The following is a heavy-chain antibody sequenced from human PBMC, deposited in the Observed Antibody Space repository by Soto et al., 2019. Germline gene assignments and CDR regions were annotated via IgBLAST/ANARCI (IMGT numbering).Heavy chain of an antibody. CDR1: GGTFSSYA. J-gene: IGHJ6*02. D-gene: IGHD2-2*01. V-gene: IGHV1-69*01. CDR2: IIPIFGTA. CDR3: ARPDCGSRTSCQVGRYGMDV. Sequence: QVQLVQSGAEVKKPGSSVKVSCKASGGTFSSYAISWVRQAPGQGLEWMGGIIPIFGTANYAQKFQGRVTITADESTSTAYRELSSLRSEDTAVYYCARPDCGSRTSCQVGRYGMDVWGQGTTVTVSS.